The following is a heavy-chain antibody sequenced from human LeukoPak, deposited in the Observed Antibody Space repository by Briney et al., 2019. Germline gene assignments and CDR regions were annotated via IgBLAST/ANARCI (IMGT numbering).Heavy chain of an antibody. J-gene: IGHJ4*02. CDR2: IYYSGST. CDR1: GGSISRYY. V-gene: IGHV4-59*01. CDR3: ARGEGYYFDY. Sequence: SETLSLTCTVSGGSISRYYWSWIRQPPGKGLEWIGYIYYSGSTNYNPSLKSRVTISVDTSKNQFSLKLSSVTAADTAVYYCARGEGYYFDYWGQGTLVTVSS.